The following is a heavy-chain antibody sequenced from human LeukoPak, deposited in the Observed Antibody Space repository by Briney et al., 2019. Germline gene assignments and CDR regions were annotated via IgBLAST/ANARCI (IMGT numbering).Heavy chain of an antibody. CDR1: GFSISTYW. J-gene: IGHJ4*02. Sequence: GGSLRLSCAASGFSISTYWMTWVRQAPGKGLKWVANIKQDGSEEYYVDSVKGRFTVSRDNAKNSLYLQMNSLRAEDTAVYYCASWVGRDYWGQGTLVTVSP. CDR3: ASWVGRDY. CDR2: IKQDGSEE. V-gene: IGHV3-7*01. D-gene: IGHD2-15*01.